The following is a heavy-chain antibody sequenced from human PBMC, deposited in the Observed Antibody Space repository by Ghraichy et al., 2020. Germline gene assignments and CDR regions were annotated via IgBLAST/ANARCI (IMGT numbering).Heavy chain of an antibody. D-gene: IGHD5-12*01. CDR2: INPNSGGT. CDR3: ARSPAVVATFWFDY. V-gene: IGHV1-2*04. CDR1: GYTFTGYY. J-gene: IGHJ4*02. Sequence: ASVKVSCKASGYTFTGYYMHWVRQAPGQGLEWMGWINPNSGGTNYAQKFQGWVTMTRDTSISTAYMELSRLRSDDTAVYYCARSPAVVATFWFDYWGQGTLVTVSS.